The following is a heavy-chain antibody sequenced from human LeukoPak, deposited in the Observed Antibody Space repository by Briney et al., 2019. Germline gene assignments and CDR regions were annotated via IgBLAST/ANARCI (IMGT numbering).Heavy chain of an antibody. CDR1: GGSIGSSIYY. J-gene: IGHJ4*02. CDR2: VFYNGAT. V-gene: IGHV4-39*07. Sequence: PSETLSLTCIVSGGSIGSSIYYWAWVRQPPGKGLEWIGTVFYNGATQYSPSLRSRVTISIDTSTNQFSLKLTSVTAADTALYYCAREKYWGQGTLVTVSS. CDR3: AREKY.